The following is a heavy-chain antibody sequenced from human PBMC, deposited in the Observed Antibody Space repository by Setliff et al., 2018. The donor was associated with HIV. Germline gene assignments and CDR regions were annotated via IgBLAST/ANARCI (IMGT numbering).Heavy chain of an antibody. V-gene: IGHV1-2*02. CDR2: INPNSGGT. D-gene: IGHD3-16*01. J-gene: IGHJ4*02. Sequence: ASVKVSCKASGYTFTGYYMHWVRQAPGQGLEWMGWINPNSGGTNYAQKFQGRVTMTRDTSISTAYMELSRLRSEDAAVYYCAVYLFGGSYGNRYFDFWGQGTLVTVSS. CDR1: GYTFTGYY. CDR3: AVYLFGGSYGNRYFDF.